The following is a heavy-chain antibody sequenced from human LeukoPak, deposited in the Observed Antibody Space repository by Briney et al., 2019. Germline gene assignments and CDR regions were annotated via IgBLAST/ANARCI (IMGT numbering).Heavy chain of an antibody. V-gene: IGHV3-72*01. CDR2: TRNRANGYTT. CDR1: GFTASDHY. J-gene: IGHJ4*02. D-gene: IGHD2-15*01. Sequence: SGGSLRLSCAVSGFTASDHYMDWVRQAPGKGLEWVGRTRNRANGYTTKYAASVEGRFSISRDVSKSSFYLQMNSLKTEDTAVYYCARSGFCGAGTCYSDYFDLWGQGTRVTVSS. CDR3: ARSGFCGAGTCYSDYFDL.